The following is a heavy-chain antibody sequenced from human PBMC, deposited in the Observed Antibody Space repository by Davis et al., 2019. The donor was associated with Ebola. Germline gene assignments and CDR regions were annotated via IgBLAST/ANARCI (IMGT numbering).Heavy chain of an antibody. CDR3: TSPYGVYEI. D-gene: IGHD4-17*01. CDR2: IRSKANSYAT. V-gene: IGHV3-73*01. CDR1: GFTFTGSA. J-gene: IGHJ4*02. Sequence: GGSLRLSCAASGFTFTGSAMHCVPQASGTGLEWVGRIRSKANSYATAYAASVKGRFTISRDDSKNTAYLQMNSLKTEDTAVYYCTSPYGVYEIWGQGTLVTVAS.